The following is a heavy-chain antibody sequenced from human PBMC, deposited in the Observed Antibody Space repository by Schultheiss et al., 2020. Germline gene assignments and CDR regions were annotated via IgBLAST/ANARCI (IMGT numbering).Heavy chain of an antibody. D-gene: IGHD5-24*01. CDR1: GGSISSYY. CDR2: IYYSGST. J-gene: IGHJ4*02. V-gene: IGHV4-59*01. CDR3: AKSASRDGYNTFDY. Sequence: SETLSLTCTVSGGSISSYYWSWIRQPPGKGLEWIGYIYYSGSTNYNPSLKSRVTISVDTSKNQFSLKLSSVTAADTAVYYCAKSASRDGYNTFDYWGQGTRVNVSS.